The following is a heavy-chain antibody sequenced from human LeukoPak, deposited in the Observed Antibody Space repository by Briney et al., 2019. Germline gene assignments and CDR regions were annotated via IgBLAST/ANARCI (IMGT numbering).Heavy chain of an antibody. CDR2: IIPSGHTT. CDR1: GFTFSSHG. CDR3: ARDDRGSSVGATSYFDY. J-gene: IGHJ4*02. D-gene: IGHD1-26*01. Sequence: GGSLRLSCVASGFTFSSHGMNWVRQAPGKGLEWVSGIIPSGHTTYYADSVRGRFTISRDNSRNTVYLQMNSLRAEDTAVYYCARDDRGSSVGATSYFDYWGQGTLVTVSS. V-gene: IGHV3-23*01.